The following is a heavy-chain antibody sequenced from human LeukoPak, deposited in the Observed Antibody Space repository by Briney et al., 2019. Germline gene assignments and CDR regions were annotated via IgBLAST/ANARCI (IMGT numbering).Heavy chain of an antibody. CDR2: MNPNNINT. D-gene: IGHD1-26*01. V-gene: IGHV1-8*01. Sequence: ASVKVSCKASGYTFTSYDINWVRQATGQGLEWMGWMNPNNINTGYAQRFQGRVTMTRNTSISTAYMELSSLRSEDTAVYYCARVQYSGSYNDAFDIWGQGTMVTVSS. CDR3: ARVQYSGSYNDAFDI. J-gene: IGHJ3*02. CDR1: GYTFTSYD.